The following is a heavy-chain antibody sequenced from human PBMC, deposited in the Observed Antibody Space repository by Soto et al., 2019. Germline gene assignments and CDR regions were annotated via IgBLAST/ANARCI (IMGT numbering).Heavy chain of an antibody. Sequence: PGGSLRLSCAASGFTFSSHWMHWVRQAPGKGLVWVSRINSDGSSTSYADSVKGRFTISRDNAKNTLYLQMNSLRAEDTVVYYCARDPTYFYDSSGYYDYWGQGTLVTVSS. J-gene: IGHJ4*02. D-gene: IGHD3-22*01. V-gene: IGHV3-74*01. CDR3: ARDPTYFYDSSGYYDY. CDR2: INSDGSST. CDR1: GFTFSSHW.